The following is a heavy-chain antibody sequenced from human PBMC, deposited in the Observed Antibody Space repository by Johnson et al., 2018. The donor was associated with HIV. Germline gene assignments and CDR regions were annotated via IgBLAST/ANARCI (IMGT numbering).Heavy chain of an antibody. V-gene: IGHV3-7*01. D-gene: IGHD6-13*01. Sequence: VQLVESGGGLAKPAWSPRLSCGASQFTFSSYSMNCVRQASGNGLEWVANIKQDGSEKYYVDSVKGRFTISRDNAKNSLYLQMNSLRAEDTAMYYCARDGESQQLPLGDAFDVWGQGTMVTVSS. CDR2: IKQDGSEK. CDR3: ARDGESQQLPLGDAFDV. CDR1: QFTFSSYS. J-gene: IGHJ3*01.